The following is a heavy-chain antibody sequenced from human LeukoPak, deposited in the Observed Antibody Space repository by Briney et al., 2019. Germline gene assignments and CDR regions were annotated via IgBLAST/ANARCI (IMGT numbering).Heavy chain of an antibody. V-gene: IGHV3-7*01. Sequence: GGSLRLSCEASGFTFSNYWMTWVRQTPGKGLEWVANVKQDGTEKYYWDSVTGRFTISRDNAKKSVYLRMNSLRVEDTGLYYCTRDTGGSGSYPDYWGQGTLVTVSS. CDR2: VKQDGTEK. CDR3: TRDTGGSGSYPDY. J-gene: IGHJ4*02. CDR1: GFTFSNYW. D-gene: IGHD1-26*01.